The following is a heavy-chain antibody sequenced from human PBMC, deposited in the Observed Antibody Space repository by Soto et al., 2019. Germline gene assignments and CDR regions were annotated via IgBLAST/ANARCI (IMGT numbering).Heavy chain of an antibody. J-gene: IGHJ4*02. CDR2: INPNSGGT. D-gene: IGHD2-15*01. V-gene: IGHV1-2*02. Sequence: ASVKVPCKASGYTFTGYYMHWVRQAPGQGLEWMGWINPNSGGTNYAQKFQGRVTMTRDTSISTAYMELSRLRSDDTAVYYCARVNVVVVAATREYYFDYWGQGTLVTV. CDR3: ARVNVVVVAATREYYFDY. CDR1: GYTFTGYY.